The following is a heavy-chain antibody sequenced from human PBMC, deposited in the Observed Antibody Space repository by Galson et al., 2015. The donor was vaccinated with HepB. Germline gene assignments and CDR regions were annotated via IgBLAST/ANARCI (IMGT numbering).Heavy chain of an antibody. J-gene: IGHJ6*02. CDR2: IRREGYGGTT. V-gene: IGHV3-49*03. Sequence: SLRLSCAGSGFTFGDYALSWFRQAPGKGLEWVGLIRREGYGGTTEYAASVKGRFIISRDDSKSIAYLQMNSLKTEDTAVYYCNKGSGGLYLYGLDVWGQGTTVTVSS. CDR3: NKGSGGLYLYGLDV. CDR1: GFTFGDYA. D-gene: IGHD3-10*01.